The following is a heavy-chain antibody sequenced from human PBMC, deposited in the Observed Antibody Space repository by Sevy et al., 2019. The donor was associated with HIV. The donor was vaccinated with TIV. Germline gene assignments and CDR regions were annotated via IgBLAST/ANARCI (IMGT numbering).Heavy chain of an antibody. Sequence: ASVKVSCKASGGTFSSYAISWVRQAPGQGLEWLGGIIPMFGTANYAQKFQGRVIITADESTSTVYMELSSLKSGDTAVYYCVRGPNGSYLLYYIDNWGQGTLVTVSS. CDR1: GGTFSSYA. CDR2: IIPMFGTA. J-gene: IGHJ4*02. V-gene: IGHV1-69*13. CDR3: VRGPNGSYLLYYIDN. D-gene: IGHD3-10*01.